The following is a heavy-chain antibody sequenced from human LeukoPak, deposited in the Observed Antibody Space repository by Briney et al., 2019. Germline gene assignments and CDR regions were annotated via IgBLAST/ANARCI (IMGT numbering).Heavy chain of an antibody. Sequence: GGSLRLSCAASGFTFSRYWIHWVRQAPGKGLEWVSRINPDGSTTTYADSVKGRFTISRDNAENTVYLQMNSLRAEDTAVYYCARALSGSWDWFDPWGQGTLVTVSS. V-gene: IGHV3-74*01. CDR3: ARALSGSWDWFDP. J-gene: IGHJ5*02. CDR2: INPDGSTT. D-gene: IGHD3-22*01. CDR1: GFTFSRYW.